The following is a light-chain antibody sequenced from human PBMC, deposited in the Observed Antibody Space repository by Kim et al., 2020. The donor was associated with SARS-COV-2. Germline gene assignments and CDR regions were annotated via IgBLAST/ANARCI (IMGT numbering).Light chain of an antibody. Sequence: QSALTQPASVSGSPGQSIAISCTATSSDVGGHNYVSWYQQSPGKVPKLIIYDVNERPSGVSNRFSGSKSGNTASLTISGLQAEDEADYYCSSFTSRHTWVFGGGTKVTVL. J-gene: IGLJ3*02. CDR1: SSDVGGHNY. CDR2: DVN. V-gene: IGLV2-14*01. CDR3: SSFTSRHTWV.